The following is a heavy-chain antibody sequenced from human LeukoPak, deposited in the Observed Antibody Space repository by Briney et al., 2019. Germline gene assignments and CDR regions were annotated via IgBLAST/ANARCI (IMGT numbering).Heavy chain of an antibody. CDR3: ARGGGIRRYDAFDI. Sequence: GGSLRLSCAASGFTFSSSAMSWVRQVPGKGLEWVSGISASGGSTSYADSVRGRFTISRDNSKNTLYLQMNSLRAEDTAVYYCARGGGIRRYDAFDIWGQGTMVTVSS. D-gene: IGHD3-16*01. CDR1: GFTFSSSA. V-gene: IGHV3-23*01. J-gene: IGHJ3*02. CDR2: ISASGGST.